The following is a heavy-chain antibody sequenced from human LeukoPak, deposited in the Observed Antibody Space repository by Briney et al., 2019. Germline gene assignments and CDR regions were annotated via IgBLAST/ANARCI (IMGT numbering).Heavy chain of an antibody. CDR3: ARGQSEYSYGYYFDD. J-gene: IGHJ4*02. CDR2: IYYSGST. Sequence: PSETLSLTCTVSGGSMSSYYWSWIRQPPGKGLEWIGYIYYSGSTNYNPSLKSRVTISVDTSKNQCSLKLSSVTAADTAVYYCARGQSEYSYGYYFDDWGQGTLVTVSS. CDR1: GGSMSSYY. V-gene: IGHV4-59*01. D-gene: IGHD5-18*01.